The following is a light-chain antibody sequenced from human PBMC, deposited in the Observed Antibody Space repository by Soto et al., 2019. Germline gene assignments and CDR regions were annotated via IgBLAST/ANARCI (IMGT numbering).Light chain of an antibody. CDR3: QHYGNPPWT. Sequence: IVFTMSPCPLILSAGERATLSCRASQSVRSSYLAWYQQKPGQAPRPLIYGASSRATGIPDRISGSGSGTDFTLTISILDPEYVAVYCCQHYGNPPWTFGQGTKVDIK. J-gene: IGKJ1*01. CDR1: QSVRSSY. CDR2: GAS. V-gene: IGKV3-20*01.